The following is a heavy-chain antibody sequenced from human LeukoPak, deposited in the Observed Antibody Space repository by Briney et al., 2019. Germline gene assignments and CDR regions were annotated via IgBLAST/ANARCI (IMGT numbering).Heavy chain of an antibody. Sequence: PSETLSLTCAVYGGSFSGYYWSWIRQPPGKGLEWIGEINHSGSTNYNPSLKSRVTISVDTSKNQFSLKLSSVTAADTAVYYCARIRYYGSGFDYWGQGTLVTVSS. CDR3: ARIRYYGSGFDY. J-gene: IGHJ4*02. V-gene: IGHV4-34*01. CDR1: GGSFSGYY. D-gene: IGHD3-10*01. CDR2: INHSGST.